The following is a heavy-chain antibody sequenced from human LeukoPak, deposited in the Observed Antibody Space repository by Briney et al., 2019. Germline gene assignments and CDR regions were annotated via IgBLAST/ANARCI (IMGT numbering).Heavy chain of an antibody. J-gene: IGHJ4*02. CDR3: ARELGLVRVLCDY. Sequence: GGSLRLSCGASGFTFSSYEMNWVRQAPGKGLEWVSYISSSGSTIYYADSVKGRFTISRDNAKNSLYLQMYSLRAEDTAVYYCARELGLVRVLCDYWGQGTLVTVSS. D-gene: IGHD6-19*01. V-gene: IGHV3-48*03. CDR1: GFTFSSYE. CDR2: ISSSGSTI.